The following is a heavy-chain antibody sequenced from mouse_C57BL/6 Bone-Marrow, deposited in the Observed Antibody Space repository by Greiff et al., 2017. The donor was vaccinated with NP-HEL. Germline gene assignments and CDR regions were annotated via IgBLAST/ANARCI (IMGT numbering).Heavy chain of an antibody. D-gene: IGHD2-4*01. CDR1: GYTFTSYS. J-gene: IGHJ2*01. Sequence: VQLQQPGAELVKPGASVKLSCKASGYTFTSYSMHWVKQRPGQGLEWIGMIHPNSGSTNYNEKFKGKATLTVDKSSSTAYMQLSSLTSEDSAVYYCANDYDRENYWGQGTTLTVSS. CDR2: IHPNSGST. V-gene: IGHV1-64*01. CDR3: ANDYDRENY.